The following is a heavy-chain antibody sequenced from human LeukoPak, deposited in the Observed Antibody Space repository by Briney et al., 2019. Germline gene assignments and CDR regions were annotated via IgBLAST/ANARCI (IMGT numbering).Heavy chain of an antibody. CDR3: AREAVHVLDAFDI. J-gene: IGHJ3*02. V-gene: IGHV4-59*01. CDR1: GGSFSGYY. Sequence: SETLSLTCAVYGGSFSGYYWSWIRQPPGKGLEWIGYIYYSGSTNYNPSLKSRVTISVDTSKNQFSLKLSSVTAADTAVYYCAREAVHVLDAFDIWGQGTMVTVSS. CDR2: IYYSGST. D-gene: IGHD6-19*01.